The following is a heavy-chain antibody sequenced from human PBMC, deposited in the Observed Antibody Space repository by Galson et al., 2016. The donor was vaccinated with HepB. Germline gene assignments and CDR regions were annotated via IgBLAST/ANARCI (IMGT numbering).Heavy chain of an antibody. CDR3: AKGRRLYSYSSRWYDFDY. Sequence: SLRLSCAASGFTFSSYAMSWVRQAPGKGLEWVSAISGSGGSTYYADSVKGRFTISRDNSKNTLYLQMNSLRAEDTAVYYCAKGRRLYSYSSRWYDFDYWGQGPLVTVSS. CDR2: ISGSGGST. D-gene: IGHD6-19*01. V-gene: IGHV3-23*01. CDR1: GFTFSSYA. J-gene: IGHJ4*02.